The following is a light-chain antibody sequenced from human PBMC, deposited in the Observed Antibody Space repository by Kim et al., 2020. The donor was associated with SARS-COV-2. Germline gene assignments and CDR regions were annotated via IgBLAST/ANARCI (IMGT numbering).Light chain of an antibody. CDR2: QDN. J-gene: IGLJ3*02. CDR1: NLGDKY. V-gene: IGLV3-1*01. CDR3: QAWDSSTAV. Sequence: SVAPGQTASITCSGDNLGDKYACWYQQKSGQSPVVVIYQDNKRPSGIPARFSGSNSGNTATLTISGTQAMDEADYYCQAWDSSTAVFGGGTQLTVL.